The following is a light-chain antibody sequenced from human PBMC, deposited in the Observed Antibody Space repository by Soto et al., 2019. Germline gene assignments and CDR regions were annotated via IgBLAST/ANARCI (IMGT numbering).Light chain of an antibody. Sequence: DIQMTQSPSSLSASIGDRVTISCQASQDISDYLNWYQQKPGKAPELLIYHASNLETGVSSRFSGSGSGTDFTFTISNLQPEDVATYYCQQDDDLVPITSGQGGRLEIK. CDR1: QDISDY. V-gene: IGKV1-33*01. J-gene: IGKJ5*01. CDR2: HAS. CDR3: QQDDDLVPIT.